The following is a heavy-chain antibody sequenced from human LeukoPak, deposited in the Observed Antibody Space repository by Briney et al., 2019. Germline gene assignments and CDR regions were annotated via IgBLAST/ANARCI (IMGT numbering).Heavy chain of an antibody. CDR3: ARQPTENDYVWGSYRRDDAFDI. J-gene: IGHJ3*02. Sequence: GSLSLTCTVSGGSISSSSYYWGWIRQPPGKGLEWIGSIYYSGSTYYNPSLKSRVTISVDTSKNQFSLKLSSVTAADTAVYYCARQPTENDYVWGSYRRDDAFDIWGQGTMVTVSS. CDR1: GGSISSSSYY. D-gene: IGHD3-16*02. CDR2: IYYSGST. V-gene: IGHV4-39*01.